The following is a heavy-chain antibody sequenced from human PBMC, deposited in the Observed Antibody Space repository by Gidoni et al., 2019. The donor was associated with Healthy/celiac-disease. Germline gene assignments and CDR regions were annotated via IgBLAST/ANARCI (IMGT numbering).Heavy chain of an antibody. V-gene: IGHV3-9*01. CDR2: ISWNSGSI. CDR1: GFTFADYA. J-gene: IGHJ3*02. CDR3: AKALYYYDSSGSKGGDAFDI. Sequence: EVQLVESGGGLVQPGRSLRLSCAASGFTFADYAMHWVRQAPGKGLEWVSGISWNSGSIGYADSVKGRFTISRDNAKNSLYLQMNSLRAEDTALYYCAKALYYYDSSGSKGGDAFDIWVQGTMVTVSS. D-gene: IGHD3-22*01.